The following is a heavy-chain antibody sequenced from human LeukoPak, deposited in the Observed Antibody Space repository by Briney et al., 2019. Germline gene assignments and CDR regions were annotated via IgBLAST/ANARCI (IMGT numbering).Heavy chain of an antibody. CDR1: GDAISSYY. CDR2: FYTSEAT. CDR3: AREALIEGFYYYMDV. J-gene: IGHJ6*03. V-gene: IGHV4-4*07. Sequence: PSETLSLTCTVSGDAISSYYWSWVRQPAGQGLEWIGRFYTSEATNYNPSLKSRVTMSVDTSKNQFSLRLRSVTAADSAVYYCAREALIEGFYYYMDVWGKGTTVTVSS. D-gene: IGHD3-22*01.